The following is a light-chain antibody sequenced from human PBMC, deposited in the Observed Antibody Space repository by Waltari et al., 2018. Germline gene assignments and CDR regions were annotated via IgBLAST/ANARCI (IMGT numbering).Light chain of an antibody. J-gene: IGLJ2*01. V-gene: IGLV1-40*01. CDR1: GSNIGAGNA. CDR3: QSFDTNLSVI. CDR2: TNT. Sequence: QSVLTQPPSVSGAPEQGVTISCTGGGSNIGAGNAVHWYQQFPGTAPKLLIFTNTNRPSGVPDRFSGSRSGASASLAITGLQAEDEGYYYCQSFDTNLSVIFGGGTKLTVL.